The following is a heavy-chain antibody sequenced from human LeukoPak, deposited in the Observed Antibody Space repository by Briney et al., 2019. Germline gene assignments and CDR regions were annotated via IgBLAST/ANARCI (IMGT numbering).Heavy chain of an antibody. CDR1: GGSFSGYY. CDR3: ARATLTHYSRSYYYYGMDV. V-gene: IGHV4-34*01. J-gene: IGHJ6*02. CDR2: INLSGST. D-gene: IGHD2-15*01. Sequence: PSETLSLTCAVYGGSFSGYYWSWIRQHPGKGLEWIGEINLSGSTNSNPSLRTRVTASVETPKNQFSLNLMTFTAAAPVVYSCARATLTHYSRSYYYYGMDVWGQGTTVTVSS.